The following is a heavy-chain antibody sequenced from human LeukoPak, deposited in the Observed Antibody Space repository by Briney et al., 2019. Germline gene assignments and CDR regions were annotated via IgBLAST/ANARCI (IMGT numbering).Heavy chain of an antibody. CDR3: ARGFRDYYDSSAPHSQTNYFDY. CDR2: ISSGSSTI. V-gene: IGHV3-48*02. Sequence: PGGSLRLSCAASRFTFSSYSMNWVRQAPGKGLEWVSYISSGSSTIYYADSVKGRFTISRDNAKNSLYLQMNSLRDEDTAVYYCARGFRDYYDSSAPHSQTNYFDYWGQGTLVTVSS. D-gene: IGHD3-22*01. CDR1: RFTFSSYS. J-gene: IGHJ4*02.